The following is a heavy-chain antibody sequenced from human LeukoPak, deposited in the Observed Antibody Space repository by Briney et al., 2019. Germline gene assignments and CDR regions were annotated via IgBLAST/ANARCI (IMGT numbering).Heavy chain of an antibody. V-gene: IGHV1-8*01. CDR1: GYTFTSYD. CDR3: ASRSITMVRGVIITFNWFDP. Sequence: ASVKVSCKASGYTFTSYDINWVRQATGQGLEWMGWMNPNSGNTGYAQKFQGRVTMTRNTCISTAYMELSSLRSEDTAVYYCASRSITMVRGVIITFNWFDPWGQGTLVTVSS. D-gene: IGHD3-10*01. CDR2: MNPNSGNT. J-gene: IGHJ5*02.